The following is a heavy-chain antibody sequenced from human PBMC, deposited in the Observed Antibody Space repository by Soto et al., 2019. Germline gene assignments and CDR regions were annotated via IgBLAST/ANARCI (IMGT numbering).Heavy chain of an antibody. V-gene: IGHV4-59*01. CDR1: GGSISSYY. Sequence: PSETLSLTCTVSGGSISSYYWSWIRQPPGKGLEWIGYIYYSGSTNYNPSLKSRVTISVDTSKNQFSLKLSSVTAADTAVYYCARWSSSGGFDYWGQGTLVNVS. D-gene: IGHD6-6*01. CDR3: ARWSSSGGFDY. CDR2: IYYSGST. J-gene: IGHJ4*02.